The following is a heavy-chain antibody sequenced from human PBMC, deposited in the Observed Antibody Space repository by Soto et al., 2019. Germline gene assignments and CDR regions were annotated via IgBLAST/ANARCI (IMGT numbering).Heavy chain of an antibody. CDR3: GIPHRYGGY. Sequence: VQLLESGGDLVQPGGSLRLSCAASGFTFSSYAMSWVRQAPGKGLEWVSTISGTGGSTYYAGAVKGRFTISRDNSKNTLYLQMNSLRAEDTAVYYCGIPHRYGGYWGQGTLVTVSS. CDR1: GFTFSSYA. CDR2: ISGTGGST. D-gene: IGHD5-18*01. V-gene: IGHV3-23*01. J-gene: IGHJ4*02.